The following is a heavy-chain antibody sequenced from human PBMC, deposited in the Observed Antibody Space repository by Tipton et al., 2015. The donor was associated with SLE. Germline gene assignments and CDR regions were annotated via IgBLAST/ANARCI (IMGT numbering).Heavy chain of an antibody. D-gene: IGHD2-2*01. CDR3: ARVGHSTPDY. J-gene: IGHJ4*02. V-gene: IGHV4-34*01. CDR1: GGSFSGYY. Sequence: GSLRLSCAVYGGSFSGYYWSWIRQPPGKGLEWIGEINHSGSTNYNPSLKSRVTISVDTSKNQFSLKLSSVTAADTAVYYCARVGHSTPDYWGQGTLVTVSS. CDR2: INHSGST.